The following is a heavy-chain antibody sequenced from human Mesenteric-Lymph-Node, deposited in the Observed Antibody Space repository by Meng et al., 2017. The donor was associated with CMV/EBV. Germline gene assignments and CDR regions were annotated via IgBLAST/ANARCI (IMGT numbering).Heavy chain of an antibody. CDR3: GGPSYFYESSGNTFDV. CDR1: GFTFSNYT. V-gene: IGHV3-30*04. J-gene: IGHJ4*01. Sequence: GESLKISCAASGFTFSNYTMHWVRQAPGKGLEWVAVFSNDGSDNSYADSVKGRFTISSNNSENTLYLQMSNLKAEDTAVYYCGGPSYFYESSGNTFDVWGQGTLVTVSS. CDR2: FSNDGSDN. D-gene: IGHD3-22*01.